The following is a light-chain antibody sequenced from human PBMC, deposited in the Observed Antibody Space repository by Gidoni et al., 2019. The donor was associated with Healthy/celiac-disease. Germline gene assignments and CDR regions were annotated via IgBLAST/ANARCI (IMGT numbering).Light chain of an antibody. CDR3: QQYNNSPPWT. J-gene: IGKJ1*01. Sequence: DIVLTPPPATLSVSPGERATLSCRASQSISSNLAWYQQKPGQAPRLLIYGASSRSTGIPTRFSGSGSGTDFTLTISSLQSEDFAVYYCQQYNNSPPWTFGQGTKVEIK. V-gene: IGKV3-15*01. CDR1: QSISSN. CDR2: GAS.